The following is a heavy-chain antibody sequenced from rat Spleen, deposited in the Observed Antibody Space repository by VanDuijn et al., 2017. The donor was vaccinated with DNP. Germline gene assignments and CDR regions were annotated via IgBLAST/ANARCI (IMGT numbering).Heavy chain of an antibody. V-gene: IGHV5-31*01. Sequence: EVQLVESGGGLVQPGRSLKLSCVASGFTFKIYWMAWIRQVPGKGLEWISSITGSAGSTYYSDSVKGRFTISRDNARNILYLQMDSLRSEDTATYYCARGDYDSGDSYFDYWGQGVMVTVSS. CDR2: ITGSAGST. CDR3: ARGDYDSGDSYFDY. D-gene: IGHD1-1*01. CDR1: GFTFKIYW. J-gene: IGHJ2*01.